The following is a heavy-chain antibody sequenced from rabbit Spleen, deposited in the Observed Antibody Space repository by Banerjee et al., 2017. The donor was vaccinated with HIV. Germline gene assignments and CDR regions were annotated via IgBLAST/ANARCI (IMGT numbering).Heavy chain of an antibody. J-gene: IGHJ4*01. CDR3: ARDGAGGSYFAL. D-gene: IGHD8-1*01. CDR1: GFSFNSGYD. CDR2: IYGGSSGST. Sequence: QSLEESGGGLVKPGASLTLTCKASGFSFNSGYDMCWVRQAPGKGLEWIACIYGGSSGSTYYASWAKGRFTISRENAQNTVSLQMTSLTAADTATYFCARDGAGGSYFALWGPGTLVTVS. V-gene: IGHV1S40*01.